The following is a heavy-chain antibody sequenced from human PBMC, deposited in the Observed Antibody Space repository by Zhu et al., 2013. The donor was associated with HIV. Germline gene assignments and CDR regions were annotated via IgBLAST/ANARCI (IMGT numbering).Heavy chain of an antibody. J-gene: IGHJ5*02. CDR1: GYTFTNYG. CDR2: VDPIIGNA. D-gene: IGHD2-8*02. Sequence: QVLLVQSGAEVKKPGASVKVSCNFSGYTFTNYGINWVRQATGHGLEWMGWVDPIIGNAGYAQKFQGRVTITRDTSTSTVYMELSSLRSDDTAVYYCARMDKGSCTETTCPDWFDPWGQGTLVTVSS. CDR3: ARMDKGSCTETTCPDWFDP. V-gene: IGHV1-8*03.